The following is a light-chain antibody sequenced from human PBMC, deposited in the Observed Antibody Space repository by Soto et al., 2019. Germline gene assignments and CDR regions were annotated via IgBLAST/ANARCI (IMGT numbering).Light chain of an antibody. CDR1: QSVSSD. Sequence: EIVLTQSPATLSLSPGERATLSCRASQSVSSDLSLCQQKPDQAPSLLIYDASNRATGIPARFSGSGSGTDFTLTISRLEPEDFAVYYCQQRSNWPPITLGQGTRLEIK. V-gene: IGKV3-11*01. CDR3: QQRSNWPPIT. CDR2: DAS. J-gene: IGKJ5*01.